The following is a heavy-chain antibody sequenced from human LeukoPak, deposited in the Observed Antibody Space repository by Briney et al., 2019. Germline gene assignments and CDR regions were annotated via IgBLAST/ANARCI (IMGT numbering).Heavy chain of an antibody. J-gene: IGHJ4*02. CDR1: GFTVSSNY. Sequence: GGSLRLSCAASGFTVSSNYMSWVRQAPGKGLEWVSAISGSGGSTYYADSVKGRFTISRDNSKNTLYLQMNSLRAEDTAVYYCARDKKAGYYDSSGYYYWGQGTLVTVSS. CDR2: ISGSGGST. V-gene: IGHV3-23*01. CDR3: ARDKKAGYYDSSGYYY. D-gene: IGHD3-22*01.